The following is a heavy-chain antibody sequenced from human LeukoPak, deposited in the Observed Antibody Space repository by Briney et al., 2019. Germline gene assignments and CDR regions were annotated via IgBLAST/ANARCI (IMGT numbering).Heavy chain of an antibody. V-gene: IGHV3-48*04. CDR2: ISSSSSTI. CDR3: ARDRGGSYSAIDY. CDR1: GFTFSSYS. J-gene: IGHJ4*02. D-gene: IGHD1-26*01. Sequence: PGGSLRLSCAASGFTFSSYSMNWVRQAPGKGLEWVSFISSSSSTIYYADSVKGRFTISRDNAKNSLYLQMNSLRAEDTAVYYCARDRGGSYSAIDYWGQGTLVTFSS.